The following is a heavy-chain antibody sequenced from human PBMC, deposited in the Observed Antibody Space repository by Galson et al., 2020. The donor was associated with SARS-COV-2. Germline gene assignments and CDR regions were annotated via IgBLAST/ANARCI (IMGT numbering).Heavy chain of an antibody. J-gene: IGHJ1*01. Sequence: GESLKISCSASGFTFNTYAMHWVRQAPGKGLEYVSSISNTGESTFYADSVKGRFTISRDNSKTTLYLQMSSLRAEDTAVYYCVRDETYNYGSGIYLQHWGQGTLVTVSS. D-gene: IGHD3-10*01. CDR3: VRDETYNYGSGIYLQH. CDR1: GFTFNTYA. CDR2: ISNTGEST. V-gene: IGHV3-64D*06.